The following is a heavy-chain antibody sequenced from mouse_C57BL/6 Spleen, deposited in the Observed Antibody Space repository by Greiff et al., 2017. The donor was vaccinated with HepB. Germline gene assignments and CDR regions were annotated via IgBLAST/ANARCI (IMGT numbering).Heavy chain of an antibody. V-gene: IGHV1-59*01. CDR2: IDPSDSYT. J-gene: IGHJ1*03. D-gene: IGHD2-3*01. Sequence: VQLQQPGAELVRPGTSVKLSCKASGYTFTSYWMHWVKQRPGQGLEWIGVIDPSDSYTNYNQKFKGMATLTVDTSSSTAYMQLSSLTSEDSAVYYCARRDGYYWYFDVWGTGTTVTVSS. CDR1: GYTFTSYW. CDR3: ARRDGYYWYFDV.